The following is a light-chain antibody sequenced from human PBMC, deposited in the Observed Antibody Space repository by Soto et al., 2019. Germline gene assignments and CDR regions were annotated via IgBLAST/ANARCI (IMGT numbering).Light chain of an antibody. V-gene: IGKV1-39*01. Sequence: DIQMTQSPSSLSASVGDRVTITCRASQSISKYLNWSQQKPGNPPKLLIYAASSLRSGVPSRFSGSGSGTDFTLSISSLQPEDFAAYYCQHTYSSPSTLGPRTKVEIK. CDR2: AAS. CDR1: QSISKY. CDR3: QHTYSSPST. J-gene: IGKJ3*01.